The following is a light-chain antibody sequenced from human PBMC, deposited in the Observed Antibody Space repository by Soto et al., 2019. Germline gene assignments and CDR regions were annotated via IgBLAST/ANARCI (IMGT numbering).Light chain of an antibody. J-gene: IGKJ5*01. V-gene: IGKV3-15*01. CDR2: GAS. Sequence: EIVMTQSPATLSSSPGERATLSCRASQTVSSKLAWYQHKPGQAPRFLVYGASSRATGIPARFSGSGSGTEFTLTISSLQSEDFAVYYCQQYKNWPLFGQGTRLEIK. CDR3: QQYKNWPL. CDR1: QTVSSK.